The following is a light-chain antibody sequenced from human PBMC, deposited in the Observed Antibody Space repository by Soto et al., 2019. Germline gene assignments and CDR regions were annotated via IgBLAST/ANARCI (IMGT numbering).Light chain of an antibody. CDR2: AAS. J-gene: IGKJ1*01. CDR3: QKCDSAPWT. CDR1: QGISKY. Sequence: DIRMTQSPSSLSASVGERVTITCRASQGISKYLAWYQQKPGEVPKLLIYAASTLQSGVPSRFSGSGSGTDFTLTISSLQPDDVATYYCQKCDSAPWTFGQGTKVDIK. V-gene: IGKV1-27*01.